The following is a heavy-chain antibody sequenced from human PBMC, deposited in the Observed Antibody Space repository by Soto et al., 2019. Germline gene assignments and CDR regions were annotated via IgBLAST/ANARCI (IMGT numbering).Heavy chain of an antibody. Sequence: QVQLQESGPGLVKPSETLSLTCTVSGGSISSYYWSWIRQPPGKGLEWIGYIYYSGSTNYNPSLKSRVTISVDTSKNQFSLKLSSVTAAATAVYYCARRGEYGSGDYYYGMDVWGQGTTVTVSS. CDR2: IYYSGST. J-gene: IGHJ6*02. CDR3: ARRGEYGSGDYYYGMDV. V-gene: IGHV4-59*08. D-gene: IGHD4-17*01. CDR1: GGSISSYY.